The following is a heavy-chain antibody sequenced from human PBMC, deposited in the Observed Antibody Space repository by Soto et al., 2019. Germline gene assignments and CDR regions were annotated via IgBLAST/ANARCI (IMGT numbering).Heavy chain of an antibody. D-gene: IGHD4-4*01. V-gene: IGHV4-30-4*01. CDR3: ATSEYSSLSVNWLDP. CDR2: IYYSGNT. J-gene: IGHJ5*01. CDR1: GGSIRSVNYY. Sequence: SETLSLTCTVSGGSIRSVNYYWSWIRQPPGKGLEWIGYIYYSGNTYYNPSLKSRVTISVDTSKNQFSLRLRSVTAADTAVYYCATSEYSSLSVNWLDPWGQGTLVTVYS.